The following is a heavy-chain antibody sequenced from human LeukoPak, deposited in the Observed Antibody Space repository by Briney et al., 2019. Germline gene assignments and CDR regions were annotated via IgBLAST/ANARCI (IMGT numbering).Heavy chain of an antibody. CDR2: INPNSGGT. D-gene: IGHD3-10*01. CDR3: AREKGYAVRGVPPYDY. CDR1: GYTFTGYY. Sequence: ASVKVSCKASGYTFTGYYMHWVRQAPGQGLEWMGWINPNSGGTNYAQKFQGRVTMTRDTSISTAYMELSRLRSDDTAVYYCAREKGYAVRGVPPYDYWGQGTLVTVSS. J-gene: IGHJ4*02. V-gene: IGHV1-2*02.